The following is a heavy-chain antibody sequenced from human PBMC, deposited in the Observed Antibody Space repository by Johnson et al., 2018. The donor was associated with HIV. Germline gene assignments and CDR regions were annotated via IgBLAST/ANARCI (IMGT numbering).Heavy chain of an antibody. Sequence: QVQLVESGGGVVQPGRSLRLSCAASGFTFSAYAVHWVRQAPGKGLEWLAIISYDGTNEYYADSVKGRFTISRDNSKHTLYLQMNSLRAEDTALYDCARAVGGRGNAFDIWGQGTMVTVSS. CDR2: ISYDGTNE. D-gene: IGHD6-19*01. CDR1: GFTFSAYA. V-gene: IGHV3-30-3*01. CDR3: ARAVGGRGNAFDI. J-gene: IGHJ3*02.